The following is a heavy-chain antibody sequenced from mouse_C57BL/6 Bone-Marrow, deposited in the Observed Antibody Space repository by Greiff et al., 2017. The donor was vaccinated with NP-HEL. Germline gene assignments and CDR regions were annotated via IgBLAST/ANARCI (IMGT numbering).Heavy chain of an antibody. V-gene: IGHV5-12*01. CDR2: ISNGGGST. J-gene: IGHJ2*01. CDR1: GFTFSDYY. CDR3: ARHQTGTFDY. Sequence: NLVESGGGLVQPGGSLKLSCAASGFTFSDYYMYWVRQTPEKRLEWVAYISNGGGSTYYPDTVKGRFTISRDNAKNTLYLQMRRLKSEDTAMYYCARHQTGTFDYWGQGTTLTVSS. D-gene: IGHD4-1*01.